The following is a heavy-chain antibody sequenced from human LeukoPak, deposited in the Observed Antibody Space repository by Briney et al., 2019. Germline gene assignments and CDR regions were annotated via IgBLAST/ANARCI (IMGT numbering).Heavy chain of an antibody. D-gene: IGHD2-2*01. Sequence: PGGSLRLSCVVSGFTFNIYEMNWVRQAPGKGLEWVSYISSSGRTTYYADSVKGRFTISRDNSKNTLYLQMNSLRADDTAVYYCARDHRNAGVFDYWGQGTLVTVSS. CDR3: ARDHRNAGVFDY. CDR2: ISSSGRTT. CDR1: GFTFNIYE. V-gene: IGHV3-48*03. J-gene: IGHJ4*02.